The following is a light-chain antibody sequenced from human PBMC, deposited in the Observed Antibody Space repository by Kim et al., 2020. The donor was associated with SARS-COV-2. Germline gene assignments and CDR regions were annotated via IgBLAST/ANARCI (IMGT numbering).Light chain of an antibody. Sequence: PGQTARITCSGDTLPKQFTYWYQQRPGQAPVLVIYKDSERPSGIPERFSGSSAGTTVTLTISGAQAEDEADYYCQSADSSGTYVLFGGGTKLTVL. CDR3: QSADSSGTYVL. J-gene: IGLJ2*01. V-gene: IGLV3-25*03. CDR1: TLPKQF. CDR2: KDS.